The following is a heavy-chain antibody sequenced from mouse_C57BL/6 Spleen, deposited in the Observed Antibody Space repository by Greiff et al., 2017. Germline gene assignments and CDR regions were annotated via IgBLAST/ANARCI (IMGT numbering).Heavy chain of an antibody. J-gene: IGHJ2*01. CDR2: INPNNGGT. V-gene: IGHV1-26*01. D-gene: IGHD1-1*01. CDR1: GYTFTDYY. Sequence: VQLQQSGPELVKPGASVKISCKASGYTFTDYYMNWVKQSHGKSLEWIGDINPNNGGTSYNQKFKDKATLTVDKSSSTAYMQLSSLTSEDSAVYYCARRDYGSPDYWGQGTTLTVSS. CDR3: ARRDYGSPDY.